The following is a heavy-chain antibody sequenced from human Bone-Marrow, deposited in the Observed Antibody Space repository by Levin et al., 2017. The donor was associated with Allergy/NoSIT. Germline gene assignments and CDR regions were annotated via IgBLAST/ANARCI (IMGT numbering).Heavy chain of an antibody. CDR3: ARDGWVVPAAMGNYYYYMDV. CDR1: RFTFSNYW. J-gene: IGHJ6*03. Sequence: GGSLRLSCAASRFTFSNYWMHWVRQAPGKGLVWVSRVNSDGSSTSHADSVKGRFTISRDNAKNTLYLQMNSLRAEDTAVYYCARDGWVVPAAMGNYYYYMDVWGKGTTVTVSS. V-gene: IGHV3-74*01. D-gene: IGHD2-2*01. CDR2: VNSDGSST.